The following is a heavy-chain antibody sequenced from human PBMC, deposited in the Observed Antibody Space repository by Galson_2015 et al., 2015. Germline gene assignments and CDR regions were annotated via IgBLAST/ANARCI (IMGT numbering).Heavy chain of an antibody. J-gene: IGHJ4*02. CDR3: ARGGRYCSGGSCYSGMDY. CDR2: TYYSGST. D-gene: IGHD2-15*01. V-gene: IGHV4-30-4*01. CDR1: GGSIRSGDYY. Sequence: LSVTRTVSGGSIRSGDYYWSWIRQPPGKGLEWIGYTYYSGSTYYNPSLKSRVTISVDTSKNQFSLKLSSVNAADTAVYYCARGGRYCSGGSCYSGMDYWGQGTLVTVSS.